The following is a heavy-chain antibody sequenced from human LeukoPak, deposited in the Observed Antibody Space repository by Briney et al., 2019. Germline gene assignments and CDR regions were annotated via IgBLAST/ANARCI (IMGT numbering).Heavy chain of an antibody. D-gene: IGHD4-17*01. Sequence: GGSLILSCAASGFTFSSYEMNWVRQAPGKGLEWVSYISSSGSTIYYADSVKGRFTISRDNAKNSLYLQMNSLRAEDTAVYYCARGGYTVTTYRVYWGQGTLVTVSS. CDR3: ARGGYTVTTYRVY. CDR1: GFTFSSYE. J-gene: IGHJ4*02. CDR2: ISSSGSTI. V-gene: IGHV3-48*03.